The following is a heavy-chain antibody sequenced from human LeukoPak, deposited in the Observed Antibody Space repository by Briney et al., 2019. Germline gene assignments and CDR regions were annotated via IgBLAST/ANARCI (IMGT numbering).Heavy chain of an antibody. V-gene: IGHV3-49*04. Sequence: GRSLRLSCTASGFTFGDYAMSWVRQAPGKGLEWVGFIRSKAYGGTTEYAASVNGRFTISRDDSKSIAYLQMNSLKTEDTAVYYCTRDFVVVPAAIDLFDYWGQGTLVTVSS. J-gene: IGHJ4*02. CDR3: TRDFVVVPAAIDLFDY. CDR1: GFTFGDYA. D-gene: IGHD2-2*01. CDR2: IRSKAYGGTT.